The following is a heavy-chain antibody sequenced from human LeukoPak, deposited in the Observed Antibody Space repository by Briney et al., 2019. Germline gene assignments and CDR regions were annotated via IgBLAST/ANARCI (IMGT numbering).Heavy chain of an antibody. V-gene: IGHV1-2*02. D-gene: IGHD3-22*01. CDR2: INPNSGGT. Sequence: ASVKVSCKASGYTFTGNYIHWVRQAPGQGLEWMGWINPNSGGTNYAQKFQGRVTTTRDTSISTAYMELSRLRSDDTAVYYCARGYYDSSDYEYFQHWGQGTLVTVSS. J-gene: IGHJ1*01. CDR3: ARGYYDSSDYEYFQH. CDR1: GYTFTGNY.